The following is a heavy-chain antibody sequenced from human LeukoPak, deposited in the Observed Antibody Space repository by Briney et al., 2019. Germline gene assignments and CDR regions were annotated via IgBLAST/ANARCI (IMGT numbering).Heavy chain of an antibody. CDR3: ARVIGWDEPFDL. V-gene: IGHV3-74*01. D-gene: IGHD1-26*01. CDR2: INTDGSST. J-gene: IGHJ3*01. Sequence: GGSLRLSCSASGFTLSNYWIHWVRQAPGKGLVWVSRINTDGSSTNYADSVRGRFTVSRDNAKNTLFLQMNSLRVEDTAVYYCARVIGWDEPFDLWGHGTLVTVSS. CDR1: GFTLSNYW.